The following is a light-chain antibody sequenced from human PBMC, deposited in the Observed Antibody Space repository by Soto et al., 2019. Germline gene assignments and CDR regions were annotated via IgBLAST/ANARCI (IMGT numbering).Light chain of an antibody. CDR1: QSIDRY. CDR3: QQGARTLT. Sequence: DIQMTQSPSSLSASVGDRVTITCRARQSIDRYLNWYQQKPGTAPKLLISGASSLRSGVPSRFSGSGSGKDFTLTINSLQPEDFATYYCQQGARTLTFGGGTKVAIK. V-gene: IGKV1-39*01. CDR2: GAS. J-gene: IGKJ4*01.